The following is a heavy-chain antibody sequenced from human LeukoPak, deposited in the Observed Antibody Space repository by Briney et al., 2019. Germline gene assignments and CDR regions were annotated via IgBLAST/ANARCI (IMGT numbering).Heavy chain of an antibody. CDR3: ARGQDYGDYVIDY. CDR1: GGSISSYY. V-gene: IGHV4-59*12. J-gene: IGHJ4*02. Sequence: SETLSLTCTVSGGSISSYYWSWIRQPPGKGLEWIGYIYYSGSTNYNPSLKSRVTISVDTSKNQFSLKLSSVTAADTAVYYCARGQDYGDYVIDYWGQGTLVTVSS. CDR2: IYYSGST. D-gene: IGHD4-17*01.